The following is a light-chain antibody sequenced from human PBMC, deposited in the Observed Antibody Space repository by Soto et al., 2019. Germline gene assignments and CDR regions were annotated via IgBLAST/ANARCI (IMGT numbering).Light chain of an antibody. CDR1: SSNIGARYD. Sequence: QPVLTQPPSVSGAPGQRVTMSCTGSSSNIGARYDVHWYQQLPGTAPKLLIYRNSNRPSGVPDRFSGSKSGTSASLAITGLQAEDEADYYCQSYDSSLSVYVFGTGTKVTVL. V-gene: IGLV1-40*01. CDR3: QSYDSSLSVYV. CDR2: RNS. J-gene: IGLJ1*01.